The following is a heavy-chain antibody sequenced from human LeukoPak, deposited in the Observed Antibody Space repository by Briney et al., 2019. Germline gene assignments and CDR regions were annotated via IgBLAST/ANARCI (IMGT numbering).Heavy chain of an antibody. J-gene: IGHJ4*02. D-gene: IGHD3-22*01. CDR2: NSISSSYI. CDR1: GLTFTSYI. V-gene: IGHV3-21*01. Sequence: PGESLRLSCADSGLTFTSYIINWVRPAPGKGREWVSYNSISSSYIYYADSVKGRFTISRDNAKHSLYLQMNSLRAEDTAVYYCARQASSSGYYNFDLWGQGTLVTVPS. CDR3: ARQASSSGYYNFDL.